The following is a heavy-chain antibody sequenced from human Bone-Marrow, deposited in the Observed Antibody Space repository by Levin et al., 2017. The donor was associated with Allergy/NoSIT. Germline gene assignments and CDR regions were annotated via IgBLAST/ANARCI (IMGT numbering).Heavy chain of an antibody. V-gene: IGHV4-61*01. D-gene: IGHD4-17*01. CDR3: ARDHGDSSDAFAI. CDR1: GGSVRGENYY. Sequence: GSLRLSCSVSGGSVRGENYYWSWIRQPPGKRLEWIGYISYSGSTTYSPSLESRVTISLGASENQFSLRLNSLTAADTAVYYCARDHGDSSDAFAIWGQGTMVTVSS. CDR2: ISYSGST. J-gene: IGHJ3*02.